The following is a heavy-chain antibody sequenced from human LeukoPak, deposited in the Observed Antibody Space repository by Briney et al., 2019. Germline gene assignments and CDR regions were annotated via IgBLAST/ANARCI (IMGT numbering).Heavy chain of an antibody. J-gene: IGHJ6*03. V-gene: IGHV1-69*13. CDR2: IIPIFGTT. Sequence: SVKVSCKASGGTFSSYAISWVRQAPGQGLEWMGGIIPIFGTTNYAQKFQGRVTITADESTSTAYMELSSLRSEDTAVYYCARGPKDYYYYYYMDVWGKGTTVTVSS. CDR1: GGTFSSYA. CDR3: ARGPKDYYYYYYMDV.